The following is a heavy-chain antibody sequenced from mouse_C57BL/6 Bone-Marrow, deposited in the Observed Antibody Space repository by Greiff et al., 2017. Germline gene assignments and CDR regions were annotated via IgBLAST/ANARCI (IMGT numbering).Heavy chain of an antibody. J-gene: IGHJ4*01. CDR2: IDPSDSYT. Sequence: QVQLQQPGAELVRPGTSVKLSCKASGYTFTSYWMHWVKQRPGQGLEWIGVIDPSDSYTNYTQKFKGKATVTVDTSSSTAYMQLSSLTSEDSAVYYCARWRGYGSSYDYYAMDYWGQGASVTVSS. D-gene: IGHD1-1*01. CDR3: ARWRGYGSSYDYYAMDY. CDR1: GYTFTSYW. V-gene: IGHV1-59*01.